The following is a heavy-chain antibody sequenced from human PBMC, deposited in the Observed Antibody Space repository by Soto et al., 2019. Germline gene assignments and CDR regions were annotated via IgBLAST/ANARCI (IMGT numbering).Heavy chain of an antibody. CDR1: GVSISSSSYY. CDR3: ARREKTAAGYFDY. CDR2: IYYSGIT. D-gene: IGHD6-13*01. V-gene: IGHV4-39*02. J-gene: IGHJ4*02. Sequence: TLSLTFTVSGVSISSSSYYWGWGRQPPGKGLEWIGNIYYSGITYYNPSLKSRVTISVDTSKNHFSLKLSPVTAADTAVYYCARREKTAAGYFDYWGQGTLVTVSS.